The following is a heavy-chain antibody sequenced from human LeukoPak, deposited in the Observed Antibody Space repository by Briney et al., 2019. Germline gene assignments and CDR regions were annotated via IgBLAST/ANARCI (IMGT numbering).Heavy chain of an antibody. J-gene: IGHJ1*01. CDR1: GVFFHDAW. D-gene: IGHD3-3*02. Sequence: GGSLRLSCATAGVFFHDAWLSWGRQAPGKGLEWVGRIKGRGDNGATDYAAPVKGRFTISRDDSKSTLYLQINSLKTEDTAVYSCTTVTHFNLGGQGTLVTVSS. V-gene: IGHV3-15*01. CDR3: TTVTHFNL. CDR2: IKGRGDNGAT.